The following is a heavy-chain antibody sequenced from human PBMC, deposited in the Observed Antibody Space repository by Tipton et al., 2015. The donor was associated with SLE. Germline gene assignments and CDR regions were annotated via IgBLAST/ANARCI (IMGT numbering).Heavy chain of an antibody. D-gene: IGHD2-2*01. J-gene: IGHJ5*02. Sequence: TLSLTCTVSGYPISSGYFWGWIRQPPGKGLEWIGMIYHSGSTYYNPSLKSHITMSVDTSKNQFSLKVNSVTAADTAVYYCARSGGLVPASMVWFDPWGQGTLVTVSS. CDR2: IYHSGST. V-gene: IGHV4-38-2*02. CDR3: ARSGGLVPASMVWFDP. CDR1: GYPISSGYF.